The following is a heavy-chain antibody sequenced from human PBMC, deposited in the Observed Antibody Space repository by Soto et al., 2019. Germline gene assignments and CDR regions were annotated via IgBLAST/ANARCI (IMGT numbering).Heavy chain of an antibody. J-gene: IGHJ4*02. CDR1: GFSLSTSGVA. V-gene: IGHV2-5*01. CDR2: IYWNEDK. Sequence: QNTLKESGPTLVKPTQTLTLTCTVSGFSLSTSGVAVGWIRQPPGKAPEWLALIYWNEDKVYSPSLKTRLSITKDMFKNQVVLTMTNMNPVDTATYYCAHSPAGSYSREYFDYWGQGTLVSVSS. D-gene: IGHD1-26*01. CDR3: AHSPAGSYSREYFDY.